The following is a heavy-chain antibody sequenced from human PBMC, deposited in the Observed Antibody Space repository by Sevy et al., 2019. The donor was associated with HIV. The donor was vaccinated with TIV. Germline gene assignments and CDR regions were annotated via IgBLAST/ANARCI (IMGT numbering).Heavy chain of an antibody. J-gene: IGHJ3*02. CDR1: GFPFSSYA. Sequence: GGSLRLSCAASGFPFSSYAMNWVRQAPGKGLEWVSAISGSASSTYYGDSVKGRFTVSSDNSKNTLYLQMNSLRAEDTALYYCAKVHIAVVGDAFDIWGQGTKVTVSS. CDR3: AKVHIAVVGDAFDI. CDR2: ISGSASST. V-gene: IGHV3-23*01. D-gene: IGHD2-21*01.